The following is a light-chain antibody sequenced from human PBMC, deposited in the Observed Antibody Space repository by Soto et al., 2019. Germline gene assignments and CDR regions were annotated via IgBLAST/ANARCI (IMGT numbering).Light chain of an antibody. V-gene: IGKV3-15*01. CDR2: GTP. CDR3: QQYNNWWT. Sequence: EIVMTQSPATLSVSPGERATLSCRASQSVSSKLAWYQQRPGQPPRLLIYGTPTRATGIPARFSGSGSGTEFTLTISSLQSEDFAVYYCQQYNNWWTFGQGTKLDIK. CDR1: QSVSSK. J-gene: IGKJ1*01.